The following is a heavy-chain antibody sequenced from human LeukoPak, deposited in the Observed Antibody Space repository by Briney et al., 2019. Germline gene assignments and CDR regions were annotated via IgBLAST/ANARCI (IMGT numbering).Heavy chain of an antibody. CDR2: ISYDGSNK. V-gene: IGHV3-30-3*01. CDR1: GFTFSSYA. D-gene: IGHD3-22*01. CDR3: ARDHRVVVISSVDY. J-gene: IGHJ4*02. Sequence: GGSLRLSCAASGFTFSSYAVSWVRQAPGKGLEWVAVISYDGSNKYYADSVKGRFTISRDNSKSTLYLQMNSLRAEDTAVYYCARDHRVVVISSVDYWGQGTLVTVSS.